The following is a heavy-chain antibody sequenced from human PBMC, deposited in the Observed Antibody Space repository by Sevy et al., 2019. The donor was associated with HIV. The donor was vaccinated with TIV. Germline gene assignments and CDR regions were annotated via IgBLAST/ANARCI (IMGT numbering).Heavy chain of an antibody. CDR1: GFTFSNAW. V-gene: IGHV3-15*07. J-gene: IGHJ4*02. Sequence: GGSLRLSCAASGFTFSNAWMNWVRQAPGKGLEWVGRIKSKTDGGTTDYAAPVKGRFTISRDDSKNKLYQQMNSLKTEDTAVYYCTTDGGGYNYGYSFDYWGQGTLVTVSS. CDR2: IKSKTDGGTT. D-gene: IGHD5-18*01. CDR3: TTDGGGYNYGYSFDY.